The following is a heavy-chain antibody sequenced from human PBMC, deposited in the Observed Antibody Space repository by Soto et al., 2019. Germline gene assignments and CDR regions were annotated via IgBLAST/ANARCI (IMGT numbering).Heavy chain of an antibody. CDR1: GFTFSSYG. D-gene: IGHD3-22*01. J-gene: IGHJ4*02. CDR3: ARDRYYCDSSGYSL. V-gene: IGHV3-33*01. Sequence: GGSLRLSCAASGFTFSSYGMHWVRQAPGKGLEWVVVIWYDGSNKYYADSVKGRFTISRDNSKNTLYLQMNSLRAEDTAVYYCARDRYYCDSSGYSLWGQGTLVTVSS. CDR2: IWYDGSNK.